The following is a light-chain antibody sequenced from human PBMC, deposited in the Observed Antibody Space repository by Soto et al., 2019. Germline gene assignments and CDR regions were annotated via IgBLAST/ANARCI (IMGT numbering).Light chain of an antibody. CDR1: SSDVGDYNY. V-gene: IGLV2-14*01. Sequence: QSVLAQPASVSGSPGQSITISCTGTSSDVGDYNYVSWYQQHPGKAPKLMIYEVNNRPSGVSNRFSGSKSGNTASLTISGLQAEDEADYYCSSYTSSSTLVFGTGTKSPS. J-gene: IGLJ1*01. CDR3: SSYTSSSTLV. CDR2: EVN.